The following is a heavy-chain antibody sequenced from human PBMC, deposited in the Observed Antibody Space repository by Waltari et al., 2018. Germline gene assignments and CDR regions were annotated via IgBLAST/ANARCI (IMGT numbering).Heavy chain of an antibody. CDR1: GFNVSSYS. J-gene: IGHJ4*02. Sequence: EVHLVQSGGGLVQPGGSLSLSCAAEGFNVSSYSMDWFRQAPGRGLEWVSYISSSSSTVYYADSVKGRFTISRDNANNSLYLQMNSLRAEDTAVYYCAREYYTHFDYWGQGTLVTVSS. CDR2: ISSSSSTV. V-gene: IGHV3-48*01. D-gene: IGHD3-10*01. CDR3: AREYYTHFDY.